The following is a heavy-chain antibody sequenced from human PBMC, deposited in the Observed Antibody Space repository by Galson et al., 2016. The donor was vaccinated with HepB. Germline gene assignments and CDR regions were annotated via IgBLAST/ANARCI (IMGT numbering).Heavy chain of an antibody. V-gene: IGHV5-51*01. CDR2: IYPGDSDK. Sequence: QSGAEVKKPGESLKISCKGSGYSFTSYWIGWVRQMPGKGLEWMGIIYPGDSDKRYRPSFQGQVTISADKSISTAHLQWSSLRASDSGMYYCARPYCSGGRCYLDYWGQGTLVTVSS. CDR3: ARPYCSGGRCYLDY. CDR1: GYSFTSYW. J-gene: IGHJ4*02. D-gene: IGHD2-15*01.